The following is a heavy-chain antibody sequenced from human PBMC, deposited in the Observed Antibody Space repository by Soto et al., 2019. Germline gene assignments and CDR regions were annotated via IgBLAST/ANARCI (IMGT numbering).Heavy chain of an antibody. D-gene: IGHD6-13*01. CDR1: GFTFSSYA. J-gene: IGHJ6*02. CDR3: AGHLAVWQQRGYYYGMDV. CDR2: ISGSGGST. V-gene: IGHV3-23*01. Sequence: EVQLLESGGGLVQPGGSLRLSCAASGFTFSSYAMSWVRQAPGKGLEWVSAISGSGGSTYYADSVKGRFTISRDTSKNTLYLQMNSLRAEDTAVYYCAGHLAVWQQRGYYYGMDVWGQGTTVTVSS.